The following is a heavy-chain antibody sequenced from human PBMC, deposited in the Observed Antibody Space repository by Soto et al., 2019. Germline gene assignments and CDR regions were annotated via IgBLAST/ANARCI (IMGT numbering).Heavy chain of an antibody. Sequence: QVQLVQSGAEVKKPGASVKVSCKASGYTFTSYGISWVRQAPGQGLEWMGWISAYNGNTNYAQKPQGRVTMTTDTSTSIAYMELGSLRSDDTAVYYCARQYDFWSGDYFRDEKDWYFDLWGRGPLVTVSS. J-gene: IGHJ2*01. CDR2: ISAYNGNT. CDR1: GYTFTSYG. D-gene: IGHD3-3*01. V-gene: IGHV1-18*01. CDR3: ARQYDFWSGDYFRDEKDWYFDL.